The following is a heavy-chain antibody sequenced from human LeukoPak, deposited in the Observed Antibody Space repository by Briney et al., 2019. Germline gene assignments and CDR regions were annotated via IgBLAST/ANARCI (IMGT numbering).Heavy chain of an antibody. D-gene: IGHD1-14*01. CDR3: TRDRSRAEDD. CDR1: GLIFSDHW. CDR2: INQGGSDK. V-gene: IGHV3-7*01. Sequence: EGSVRLSCPASGLIFSDHWMSWVRQAPGKGLEWVANINQGGSDKYYVDSVKGRFTISRDNANNLLYLQMNSLRGEDTAVYYCTRDRSRAEDDWGQGTLVTVSS. J-gene: IGHJ4*02.